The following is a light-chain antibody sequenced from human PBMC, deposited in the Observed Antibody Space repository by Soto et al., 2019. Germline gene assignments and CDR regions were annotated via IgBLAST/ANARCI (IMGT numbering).Light chain of an antibody. CDR3: QQRYNWPLT. CDR1: QSIDTY. CDR2: DAS. V-gene: IGKV3-11*01. Sequence: EVVLTQSPATLSSSPRERATLSCRASQSIDTYLAWYQQKPGQAPRLLIYDASDRATGIPARFSGSGSGTAFTLTISCLEPEDFALYYCQQRYNWPLTSGGVTKVDI. J-gene: IGKJ4*01.